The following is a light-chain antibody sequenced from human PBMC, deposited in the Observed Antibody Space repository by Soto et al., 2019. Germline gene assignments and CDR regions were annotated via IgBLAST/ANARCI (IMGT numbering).Light chain of an antibody. CDR3: QEYYDLPVT. CDR1: QIVRCN. V-gene: IGKV3-15*01. J-gene: IGKJ1*01. CDR2: GTY. Sequence: VMTLSPVTLSVSPGERVTLSCRVRQIVRCNFAWNQQRPGLAPSLLTSGTYTWATCIPASPSGTGSGTESTLTISGLQSEDFAPYYCQEYYDLPVTCGQGTKVEIK.